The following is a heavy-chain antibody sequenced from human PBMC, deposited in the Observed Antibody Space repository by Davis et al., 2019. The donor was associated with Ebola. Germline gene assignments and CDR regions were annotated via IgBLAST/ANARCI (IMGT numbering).Heavy chain of an antibody. D-gene: IGHD1-26*01. J-gene: IGHJ3*02. Sequence: AASVKVSCKASGYTFTSYVLHWVRQAPGQGLEWMGWISAYNGNTNHAQKVQGRVTMTTDTSTGTAYLDLRSLRSDDTAVYFCARTSIVGTTTTASDIWGQGTLVTVSS. CDR3: ARTSIVGTTTTASDI. V-gene: IGHV1-18*01. CDR2: ISAYNGNT. CDR1: GYTFTSYV.